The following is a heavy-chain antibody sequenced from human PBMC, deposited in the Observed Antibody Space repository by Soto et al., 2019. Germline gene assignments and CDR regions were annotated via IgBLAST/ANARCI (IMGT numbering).Heavy chain of an antibody. J-gene: IGHJ3*02. CDR1: GFIFGNYM. CDR2: IRESGDST. D-gene: IGHD2-15*01. Sequence: EVQLLESGGGLVQPGESLRLSCAVSGFIFGNYMMTWVRQAPGKGLEWVSTIRESGDSTYYADSVKSQFTISSDSSKNTLYLQMDGLGAEDTAVYYCAPHVSCSGGICHYDAFDTRGQGTMLTVSS. CDR3: APHVSCSGGICHYDAFDT. V-gene: IGHV3-23*01.